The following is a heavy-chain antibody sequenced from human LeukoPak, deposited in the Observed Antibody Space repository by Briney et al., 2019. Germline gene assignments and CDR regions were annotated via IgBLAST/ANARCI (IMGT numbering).Heavy chain of an antibody. CDR1: GGSISSYY. CDR2: IYYSGST. Sequence: SSETLSLTCTVSGGSISSYYWSWIRQPPGKGLEWIGYIYYSGSTNYNPSLKSRVTISVDTSKNQFSLKLSSVTAADTAVYYCARGSLPYYYYYYMDVWGKGTTVTISS. V-gene: IGHV4-59*01. J-gene: IGHJ6*03. D-gene: IGHD1-26*01. CDR3: ARGSLPYYYYYYMDV.